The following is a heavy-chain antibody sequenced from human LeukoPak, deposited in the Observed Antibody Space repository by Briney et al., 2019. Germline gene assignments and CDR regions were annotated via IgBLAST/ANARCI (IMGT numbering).Heavy chain of an antibody. CDR2: IHPSTGNP. D-gene: IGHD4-23*01. CDR1: GYTFTNYA. CDR3: ARGLDGGTADWFDP. J-gene: IGHJ5*02. V-gene: IGHV7-4-1*02. Sequence: ASVKVSCKASGYTFTNYAMNWVRQAPGQGLEWMGWIHPSTGNPTYAQGFTGRFVFSLDTSVSTAYLQISSLKAEDTAVYYCARGLDGGTADWFDPWGQGTLVTVSS.